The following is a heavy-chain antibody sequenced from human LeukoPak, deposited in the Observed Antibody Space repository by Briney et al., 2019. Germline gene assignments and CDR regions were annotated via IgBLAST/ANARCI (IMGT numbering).Heavy chain of an antibody. V-gene: IGHV3-21*01. CDR1: GFTFSSYS. D-gene: IGHD5-18*01. Sequence: PGGSLRLSCAASGFTFSSYSMNWVRQAPGKGLEWVSSISSSSSYIYYADSVKGRFTISRDNAKNSLYLQMNSLRAEDTAVYYCARDLRRGYSYGYCYDYWGQGTLVTVSS. CDR3: ARDLRRGYSYGYCYDY. J-gene: IGHJ4*02. CDR2: ISSSSSYI.